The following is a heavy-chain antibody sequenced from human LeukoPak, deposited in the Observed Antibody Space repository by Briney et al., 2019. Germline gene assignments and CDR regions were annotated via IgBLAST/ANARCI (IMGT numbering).Heavy chain of an antibody. J-gene: IGHJ4*02. CDR3: ARAREMATSSRYYFDY. D-gene: IGHD5-24*01. CDR1: GGTFSSYA. Sequence: GASVRVSCKASGGTFSSYAISWVRQAPGQGLEWMGGIIPIFGTANYAQKFQGRVTITTDESTSTAYMELSSLRSEDTAVYYCARAREMATSSRYYFDYWGQGTLVTVSS. CDR2: IIPIFGTA. V-gene: IGHV1-69*05.